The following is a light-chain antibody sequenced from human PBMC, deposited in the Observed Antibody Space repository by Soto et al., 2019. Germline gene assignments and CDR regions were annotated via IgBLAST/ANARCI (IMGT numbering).Light chain of an antibody. CDR2: EVS. Sequence: QSALTQPASVSGSPGQSITISCTGTSNDVGGYNYVSWYQQHLGKAPKLMIYEVSNRPSGISNRFSGSKSGNTASLTISGLQAEDEANYYCNSYTTLSNRVFGTGTKVTVL. V-gene: IGLV2-14*01. CDR3: NSYTTLSNRV. J-gene: IGLJ1*01. CDR1: SNDVGGYNY.